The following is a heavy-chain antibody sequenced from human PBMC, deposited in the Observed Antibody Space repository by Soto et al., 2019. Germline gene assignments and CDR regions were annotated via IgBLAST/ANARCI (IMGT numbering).Heavy chain of an antibody. CDR3: AAFGDYVGYFFDS. D-gene: IGHD4-17*01. V-gene: IGHV3-23*01. J-gene: IGHJ4*02. Sequence: EVQLSESGGGLVQPGGSLRLACAGSGFTFRSYAMSWVRQAPGKGLEWVSAISGGSITYYADSVKGRFTISRDNSKNTLSLEMNSVRAEDTAVYYCAAFGDYVGYFFDSWGQGTLVIVSS. CDR1: GFTFRSYA. CDR2: ISGGSIT.